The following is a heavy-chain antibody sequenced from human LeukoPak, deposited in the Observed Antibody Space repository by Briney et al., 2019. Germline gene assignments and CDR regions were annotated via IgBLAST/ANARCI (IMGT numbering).Heavy chain of an antibody. CDR3: ARHHSSGYRDGGFGA. CDR2: IYDSRST. Sequence: SETLSLTCTVSGGSISSSTYYWGWIRQPPGKGLEWIGSIYDSRSTYYNPSLESRVTISVDTSKNQFALKLSTVTAADTDVYDCARHHSSGYRDGGFGAWGQLTLVT. D-gene: IGHD3-22*01. CDR1: GGSISSSTYY. V-gene: IGHV4-39*01. J-gene: IGHJ5*02.